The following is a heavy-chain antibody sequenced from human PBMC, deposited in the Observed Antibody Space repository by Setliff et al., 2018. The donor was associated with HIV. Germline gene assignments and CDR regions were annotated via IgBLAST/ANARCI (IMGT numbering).Heavy chain of an antibody. D-gene: IGHD3-3*01. CDR2: ISGGST. CDR3: VKGQFLEWFNWFDP. CDR1: GFTVSSNE. V-gene: IGHV3-66*01. Sequence: GGSLRLSCAASGFTVSSNEMSWVRQAPGKGLEWVSSISGGSTYYADSVKGRFTISRDNAKNTLYLQMSSLRSEDTAVYYCVKGQFLEWFNWFDPWGQGTLVTVSS. J-gene: IGHJ5*02.